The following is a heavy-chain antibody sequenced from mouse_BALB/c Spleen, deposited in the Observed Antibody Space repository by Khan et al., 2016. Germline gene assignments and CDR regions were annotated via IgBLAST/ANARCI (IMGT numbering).Heavy chain of an antibody. Sequence: EVELVEPGGGLVQPGGSLKLSCAASGFTFSSYTMSWVRQTPEKRLEWVAYISNGGGSTYYPDTVKGRFTISRDNAKNTLYLQMSSLKSEDTAMYYCARRWYGNYWYFDVWGAGTTVTVSS. J-gene: IGHJ1*01. CDR1: GFTFSSYT. CDR3: ARRWYGNYWYFDV. V-gene: IGHV5-12-2*01. D-gene: IGHD2-10*02. CDR2: ISNGGGST.